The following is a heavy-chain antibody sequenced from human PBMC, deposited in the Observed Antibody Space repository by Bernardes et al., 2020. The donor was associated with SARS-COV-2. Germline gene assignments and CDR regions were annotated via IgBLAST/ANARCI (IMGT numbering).Heavy chain of an antibody. Sequence: GESLKISCKGSGYSFTSYWISWVRQMPGKGLEWMGRIDPSDSYTNYSPSFQGHVTISADKSISTAYLQWSSLKASDTAMYYCASYDAAGGYYYYGMDVWGQGNAVSVSS. CDR3: ASYDAAGGYYYYGMDV. CDR2: IDPSDSYT. J-gene: IGHJ6*02. CDR1: GYSFTSYW. V-gene: IGHV5-10-1*01. D-gene: IGHD3-3*01.